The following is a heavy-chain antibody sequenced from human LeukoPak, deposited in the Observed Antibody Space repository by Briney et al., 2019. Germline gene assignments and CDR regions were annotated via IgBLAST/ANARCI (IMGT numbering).Heavy chain of an antibody. V-gene: IGHV1-2*02. CDR3: ARDGYSSSWYNAFRAFDI. J-gene: IGHJ3*02. D-gene: IGHD6-13*01. Sequence: GASVKVSCKASGYTFTGYYMHWVRQAPGQGLEWMGWINPNSGGTNYAQKFQGRVTMTRDTSISTAYMELSRLRSDDTAVYYCARDGYSSSWYNAFRAFDIWGQGTMVTVSS. CDR2: INPNSGGT. CDR1: GYTFTGYY.